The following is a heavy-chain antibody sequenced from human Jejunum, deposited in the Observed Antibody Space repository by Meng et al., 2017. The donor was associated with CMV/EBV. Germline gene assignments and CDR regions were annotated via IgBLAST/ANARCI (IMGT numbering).Heavy chain of an antibody. CDR2: INNEGSTT. CDR1: GLTFGNYW. D-gene: IGHD3-10*01. Sequence: SWVGSGLTFGNYWKGWVRQAPGKGLVGVSHINNEGSTTTYADSGKGRFTISRDNAKNTLYLQMSSLRVEDTAVYYCARGAGGFDQWGQGALVTVSS. CDR3: ARGAGGFDQ. J-gene: IGHJ4*02. V-gene: IGHV3-74*03.